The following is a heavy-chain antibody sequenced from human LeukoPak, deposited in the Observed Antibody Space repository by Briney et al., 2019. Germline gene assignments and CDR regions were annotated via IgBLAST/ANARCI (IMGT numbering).Heavy chain of an antibody. D-gene: IGHD3-10*01. J-gene: IGHJ4*02. Sequence: NPGGSLRLSCAASGFTFSSYSMNWVRQAPGKGLEWVSSISSSSSYIYYADPVKGRFTISRDNAKNSLYLQMNSLRAEDTAVYYCAKEPSWFGEYLYYFDYWGQGTLVTVSS. V-gene: IGHV3-21*01. CDR2: ISSSSSYI. CDR3: AKEPSWFGEYLYYFDY. CDR1: GFTFSSYS.